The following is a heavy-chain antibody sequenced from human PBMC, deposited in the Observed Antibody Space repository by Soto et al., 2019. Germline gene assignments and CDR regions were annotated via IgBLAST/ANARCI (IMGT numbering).Heavy chain of an antibody. J-gene: IGHJ4*02. Sequence: SETLSLTCTVSGGSISSSTYYWGWIRQPPGKGLEFIGSINYSGSTYYNPSLKSRVTISVDTSKNQFSLKLSSVTAADTAVYYFASYSGWPPYYFDYWGQGTLVPVSS. CDR3: ASYSGWPPYYFDY. D-gene: IGHD6-19*01. CDR1: GGSISSSTYY. V-gene: IGHV4-39*01. CDR2: INYSGST.